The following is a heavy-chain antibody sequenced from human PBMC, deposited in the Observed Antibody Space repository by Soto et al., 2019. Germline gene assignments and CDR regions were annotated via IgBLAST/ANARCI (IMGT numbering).Heavy chain of an antibody. Sequence: GGSLRLSCAASGFTFSSYSMNWVRRAPGKGLEWVSSISSSSSYIYYADSVKGRFTISRDNAKNSLYLQMNSLRAEDTAVYYCARWGIFWSGSPSRYFDLWGRGTLVTVSS. J-gene: IGHJ2*01. D-gene: IGHD3-3*01. V-gene: IGHV3-21*01. CDR3: ARWGIFWSGSPSRYFDL. CDR1: GFTFSSYS. CDR2: ISSSSSYI.